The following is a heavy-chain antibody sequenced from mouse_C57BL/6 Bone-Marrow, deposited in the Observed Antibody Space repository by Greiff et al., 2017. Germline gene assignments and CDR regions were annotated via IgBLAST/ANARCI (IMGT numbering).Heavy chain of an antibody. Sequence: QVQLQQPGAELVKPGASVKLSCKASGYTFTSYWMHWVKQRPGQGLEWIGMIHPNSGSTNYNEKFKSKATLTVDKSSSSAYMQLSSLTSEDSAVYYCARGGYNGGFAYWGQGTLVTVSA. CDR3: ARGGYNGGFAY. J-gene: IGHJ3*01. CDR1: GYTFTSYW. V-gene: IGHV1-64*01. D-gene: IGHD1-3*01. CDR2: IHPNSGST.